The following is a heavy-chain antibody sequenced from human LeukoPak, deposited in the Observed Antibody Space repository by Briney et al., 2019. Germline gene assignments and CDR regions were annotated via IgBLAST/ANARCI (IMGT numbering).Heavy chain of an antibody. J-gene: IGHJ4*02. Sequence: PGGSLRLSCAASGFTFSSYGMHWVRQAPGKGLEWVAFIRYDGSNKYYADSVKGRFTIPRDNSKNTLYLQMNSLRAEDTAVYYCAKDHDYSGSYLDYWGQGTLVTVSS. V-gene: IGHV3-30*02. CDR1: GFTFSSYG. CDR2: IRYDGSNK. D-gene: IGHD1-26*01. CDR3: AKDHDYSGSYLDY.